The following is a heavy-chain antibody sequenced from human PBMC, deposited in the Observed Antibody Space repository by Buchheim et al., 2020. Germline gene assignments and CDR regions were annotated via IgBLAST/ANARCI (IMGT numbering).Heavy chain of an antibody. CDR2: IYYSGST. CDR3: ALYSVGNIVVVVAATFDY. V-gene: IGHV4-39*01. J-gene: IGHJ4*02. Sequence: QLQLQESGPGLVKPSETLSLTCTVSGGSISSSSYYWGWIRQPPGKGLEWIGSIYYSGSTYYNPSLKSRVTISVDTSKNQFSLKLSSVTAADTAVYYCALYSVGNIVVVVAATFDYWGQKTL. CDR1: GGSISSSSYY. D-gene: IGHD2-15*01.